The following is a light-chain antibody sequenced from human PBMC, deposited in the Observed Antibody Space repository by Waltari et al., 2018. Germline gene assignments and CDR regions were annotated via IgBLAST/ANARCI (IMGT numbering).Light chain of an antibody. Sequence: EIVLTQSPDTLSLSPGERATLSCRASQSASATHLAWYQHKPGQAPRLLIFGASNRATGIPDRFTGSGSGTDFTLTISRLEPEDIAVYYCQQFDNSPPRWTFGQGTKVEVK. CDR1: QSASATH. J-gene: IGKJ1*01. CDR2: GAS. V-gene: IGKV3-20*01. CDR3: QQFDNSPPRWT.